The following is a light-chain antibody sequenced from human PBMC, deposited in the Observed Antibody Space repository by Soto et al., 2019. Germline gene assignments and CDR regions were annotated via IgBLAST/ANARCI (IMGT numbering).Light chain of an antibody. V-gene: IGKV3-15*01. J-gene: IGKJ3*01. CDR3: QQYNNWPLT. CDR1: QSVSSN. CDR2: GPS. Sequence: ETVLTQSAATLSASPGERATLSCRASQSVSSNLAWYLQKPGQAPRLLIYGPSTRATGIPARFSGSGSGTDFTLTIDSLQSVDFAVYYCQQYNNWPLTFGPGTKVDIK.